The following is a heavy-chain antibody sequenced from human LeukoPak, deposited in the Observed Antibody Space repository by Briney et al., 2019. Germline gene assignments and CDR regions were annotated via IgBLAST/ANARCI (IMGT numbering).Heavy chain of an antibody. CDR2: IWYGGSNK. J-gene: IGHJ4*02. D-gene: IGHD6-6*01. Sequence: PGRSLRLSCAASGFTFSSYGMHWVRQAPGKGLEWVAVIWYGGSNKYYADSVKGRFTISRDNSKNTLYLQMNSLRAEDTAVYYCARAEGSSYHFDYWGQGTLVTVSS. V-gene: IGHV3-33*01. CDR1: GFTFSSYG. CDR3: ARAEGSSYHFDY.